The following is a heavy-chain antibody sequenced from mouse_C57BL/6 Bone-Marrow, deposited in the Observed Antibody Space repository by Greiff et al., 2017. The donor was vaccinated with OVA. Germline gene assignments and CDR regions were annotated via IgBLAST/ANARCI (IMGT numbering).Heavy chain of an antibody. V-gene: IGHV7-1*01. D-gene: IGHD2-5*01. J-gene: IGHJ4*01. Sequence: EVHLVESGGGLVQSGRSLRLSCATSGFTFSDFYMEWVRQAPGKGLEWIAASRNKANDYTTEYSASVKGRFIVSRDTSQSILYLQMNALRAEDTDIYYGARDALCSNSYAMDYWGQGTSVTVSS. CDR2: SRNKANDYTT. CDR1: GFTFSDFY. CDR3: ARDALCSNSYAMDY.